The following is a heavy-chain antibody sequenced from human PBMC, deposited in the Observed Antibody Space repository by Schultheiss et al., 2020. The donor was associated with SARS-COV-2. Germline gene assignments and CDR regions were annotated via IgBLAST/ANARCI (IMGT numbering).Heavy chain of an antibody. CDR3: ASLTEYSSSSNRYYYYGMDV. CDR2: INPNSGGT. J-gene: IGHJ6*02. D-gene: IGHD6-6*01. Sequence: ASVKVSCKASGYTFTGYYMHWVRQAPGQGLEWMGWINPNSGGTNYAQKFQGWVTMTRDTSISTAYMELSRLRSDDTAVYYCASLTEYSSSSNRYYYYGMDVWGQGTTVTVSS. CDR1: GYTFTGYY. V-gene: IGHV1-2*04.